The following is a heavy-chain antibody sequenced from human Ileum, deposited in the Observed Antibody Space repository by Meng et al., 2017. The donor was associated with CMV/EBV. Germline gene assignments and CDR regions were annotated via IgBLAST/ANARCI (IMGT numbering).Heavy chain of an antibody. V-gene: IGHV4-39*07. D-gene: IGHD2-2*02. J-gene: IGHJ6*02. CDR1: GGSSSDSSDY. CDR2: IYYSGNT. CDR3: ARDEDCSSTSCYNLFAAMVTSYYYYGMDV. Sequence: SETLSLTCTVSGGSSSDSSDYWGWIRQPPGKGLEWIGTIYYSGNTYYNPSLKSRVTISVDTPKNQFSLNLRSVTAADTAVYYCARDEDCSSTSCYNLFAAMVTSYYYYGMDVWGQGTTVTVSS.